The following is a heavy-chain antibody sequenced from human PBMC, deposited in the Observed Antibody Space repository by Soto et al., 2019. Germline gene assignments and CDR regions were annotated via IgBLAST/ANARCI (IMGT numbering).Heavy chain of an antibody. V-gene: IGHV3-7*03. CDR2: MNQHGSDI. Sequence: EVQLVESGGDLVQPGGSLRLSCAASGFTFSSYWMAWVRQSPGKGLEWVASMNQHGSDIQYVDSVRGRFTISRDNARNLLYLQMNILSGEDTAIYYCATDTYCPATCYRGHGNWGQGTLVTVSS. CDR3: ATDTYCPATCYRGHGN. J-gene: IGHJ4*02. D-gene: IGHD2-8*02. CDR1: GFTFSSYW.